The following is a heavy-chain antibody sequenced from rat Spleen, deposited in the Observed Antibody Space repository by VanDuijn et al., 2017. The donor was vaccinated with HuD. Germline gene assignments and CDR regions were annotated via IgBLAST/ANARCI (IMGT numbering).Heavy chain of an antibody. CDR1: GFTFSDYG. V-gene: IGHV5-19*01. Sequence: EVQLVESGGGLVQPGRSLKLSCVASGFTFSDYGMHWIRQAPTKGLEWVAFISLSGGNTYYRDSVKGRFTISRDNAKSALYLQMDSLRPEDTATYYCTTDNNYFDYWGRGVMVTVSS. CDR2: ISLSGGNT. J-gene: IGHJ2*01. D-gene: IGHD1-10*01. CDR3: TTDNNYFDY.